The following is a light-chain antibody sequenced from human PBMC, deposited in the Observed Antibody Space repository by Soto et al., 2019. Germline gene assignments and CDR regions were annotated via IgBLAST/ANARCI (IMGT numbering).Light chain of an antibody. CDR3: QSYDTTLSSWV. J-gene: IGLJ3*02. Sequence: QSVLTQVPSVSGVPGQRVTISCTGSSSNIGAGYDVQWYQHLPGTAPKLLIHGNTNRPSGVPDRFSGSKSGTSASLAITALQAEDEGDYYCQSYDTTLSSWVFGGGTKVTVL. CDR2: GNT. CDR1: SSNIGAGYD. V-gene: IGLV1-40*01.